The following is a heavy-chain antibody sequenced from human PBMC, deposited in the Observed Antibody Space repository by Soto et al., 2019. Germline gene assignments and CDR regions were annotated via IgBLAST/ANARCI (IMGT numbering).Heavy chain of an antibody. J-gene: IGHJ5*02. CDR2: ISGSGGST. CDR3: AKDARPILRYFDWLPKGPVGWFDP. V-gene: IGHV3-23*01. CDR1: GFTFSSYA. Sequence: PGGSLRLSCAASGFTFSSYAMSWVRQAPGKGLEWVSAISGSGGSTYYADSVKGRFTISRDNSKNTLYLQMNSLRAEDTAVYYCAKDARPILRYFDWLPKGPVGWFDPWGQGTLVTVSS. D-gene: IGHD3-9*01.